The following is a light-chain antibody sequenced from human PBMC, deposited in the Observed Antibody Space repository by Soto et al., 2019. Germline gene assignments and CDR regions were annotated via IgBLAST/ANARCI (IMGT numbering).Light chain of an antibody. V-gene: IGKV1-39*01. CDR2: AAS. CDR1: QSVNSY. Sequence: TQSPATLSLSPGERATLSCRASQSVNSYLAWYQQKPGKAPKLLIYAASSLQSGVPSRFSGSGSGTDFTLTISSLQPEDFATYYCQQSYSTPRTFGQGTKLEIK. J-gene: IGKJ2*01. CDR3: QQSYSTPRT.